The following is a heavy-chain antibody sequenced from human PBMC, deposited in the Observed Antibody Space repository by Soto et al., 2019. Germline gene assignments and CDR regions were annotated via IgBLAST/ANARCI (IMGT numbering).Heavy chain of an antibody. CDR2: ISYDGSNK. Sequence: QVQLVESGGGVVQPGRSLRLSCAASGFTFSSYAMHWVRQAPGKGLEWVAVISYDGSNKFYADSVKGRFIMSRDNSKNTLYLQMNSLRAEDTAVYSCARPLWRDAYNWGYFDLWGRGTLVTVSS. CDR3: ARPLWRDAYNWGYFDL. J-gene: IGHJ2*01. V-gene: IGHV3-30-3*01. D-gene: IGHD1-1*01. CDR1: GFTFSSYA.